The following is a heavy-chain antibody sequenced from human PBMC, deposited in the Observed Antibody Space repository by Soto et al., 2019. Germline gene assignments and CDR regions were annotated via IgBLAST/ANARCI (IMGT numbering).Heavy chain of an antibody. J-gene: IGHJ6*02. Sequence: EVQLVESGGGLVKPGGSLRVSCEASGFTFSYASMTWVRQAPGRELEWVGRVKRRTEGRTTDYAVPVRGRFTISRDDLKNTVYLQMNSLKSEDTGVYYCTSAPGIDGMDVWGQGTTVTVSS. CDR1: GFTFSYAS. CDR2: VKRRTEGRTT. CDR3: TSAPGIDGMDV. V-gene: IGHV3-15*01.